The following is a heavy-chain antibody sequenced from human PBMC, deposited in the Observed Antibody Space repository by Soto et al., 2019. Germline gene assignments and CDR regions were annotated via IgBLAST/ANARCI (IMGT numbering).Heavy chain of an antibody. CDR3: ARDETGDSYYYYYGMDV. J-gene: IGHJ6*02. CDR2: IIPMFGTP. V-gene: IGHV1-69*01. CDR1: GGTFNNYN. Sequence: QVQLVQSGAEVKKPGSSVKVSCKASGGTFNNYNFNWVRQAPGQGLEWMGGIIPMFGTPNYAQRFQGRVTITADDSTSTAYMELSSLRSEDTAMYYCARDETGDSYYYYYGMDVWGQGTTVTVSS. D-gene: IGHD7-27*01.